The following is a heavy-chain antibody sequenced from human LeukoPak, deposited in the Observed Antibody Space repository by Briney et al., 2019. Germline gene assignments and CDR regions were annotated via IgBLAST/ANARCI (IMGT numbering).Heavy chain of an antibody. Sequence: GSLRLSCAASGFTFSSYAMHWVRQAPGRGLEWVAVISYDGSNKYYADSVKGRFTISRDNSKNTLYLQMNSLRAEDTAVYYCARSLPYYDFWSGYLPYWGQGTLVTVSS. J-gene: IGHJ4*02. D-gene: IGHD3-3*01. CDR1: GFTFSSYA. CDR2: ISYDGSNK. CDR3: ARSLPYYDFWSGYLPY. V-gene: IGHV3-30-3*01.